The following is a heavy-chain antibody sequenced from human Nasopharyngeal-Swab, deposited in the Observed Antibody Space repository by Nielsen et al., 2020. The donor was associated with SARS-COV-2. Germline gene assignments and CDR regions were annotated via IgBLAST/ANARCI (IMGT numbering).Heavy chain of an antibody. D-gene: IGHD3-22*01. J-gene: IGHJ3*02. CDR2: IRSKAYGGTT. CDR1: GFTFGDYA. V-gene: IGHV3-49*04. CDR3: TFDSSGYYPHDAFDI. Sequence: GGSLRLSCTASGFTFGDYAMSWVRQAPGKGLEWVGFIRSKAYGGTTEYAASVKGRFTISRDDSKSIAYLQMNSLKTEDTAVCYCTFDSSGYYPHDAFDIWGQGTMVTVSS.